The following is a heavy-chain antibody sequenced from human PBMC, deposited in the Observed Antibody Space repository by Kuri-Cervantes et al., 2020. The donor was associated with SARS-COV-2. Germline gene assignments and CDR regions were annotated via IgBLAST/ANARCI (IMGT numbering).Heavy chain of an antibody. J-gene: IGHJ4*02. CDR1: GYTFTGYY. Sequence: ASVKVSCKASGYTFTGYYMHWVRQAPGQGLEWKGWINPNSGGTNYAQKFQGRVTMTRDTSISTAYMELSRLRSDDTAVYYCARGQGWGLYARHGFDYWGQGTLVTVSS. CDR2: INPNSGGT. D-gene: IGHD2/OR15-2a*01. CDR3: ARGQGWGLYARHGFDY. V-gene: IGHV1-2*02.